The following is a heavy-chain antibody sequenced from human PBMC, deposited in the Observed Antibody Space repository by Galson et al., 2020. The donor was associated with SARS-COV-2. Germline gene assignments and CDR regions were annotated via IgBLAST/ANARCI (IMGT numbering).Heavy chain of an antibody. CDR2: MNPNSGNT. D-gene: IGHD4-17*01. Sequence: ASVKVSCKASGYTFTSYDINWVRQATGQGLEWMGWMNPNSGNTGYAQKFQGRVTMTRNTSISTAYMELSSLRSEDTAVYYCARAFEDYGDYVGYYYYYGMDVWGQGTTVTVSS. J-gene: IGHJ6*02. V-gene: IGHV1-8*01. CDR1: GYTFTSYD. CDR3: ARAFEDYGDYVGYYYYYGMDV.